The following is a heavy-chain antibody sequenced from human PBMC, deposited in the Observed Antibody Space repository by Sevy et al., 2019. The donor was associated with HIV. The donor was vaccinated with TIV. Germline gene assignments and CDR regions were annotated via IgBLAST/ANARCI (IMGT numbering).Heavy chain of an antibody. D-gene: IGHD3-22*01. CDR2: IKQDGNEK. CDR1: GFNLSPYW. J-gene: IGHJ4*02. CDR3: ASNTYHYDSNTYYPVY. V-gene: IGHV3-7*01. Sequence: GGSLRLSCVASGFNLSPYWMTWVRQAPGKGLEWVANIKQDGNEKYYVDSVKGRFTGSRDNAKNALYLQMYSLRVEYTAVYFCASNTYHYDSNTYYPVYWGQGTRVTVSS.